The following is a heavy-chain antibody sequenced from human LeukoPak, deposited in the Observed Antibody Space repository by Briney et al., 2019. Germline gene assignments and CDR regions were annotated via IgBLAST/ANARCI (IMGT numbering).Heavy chain of an antibody. J-gene: IGHJ4*02. D-gene: IGHD6-13*01. CDR2: MNPNSGNT. CDR3: ATQIIAAAGMGY. CDR1: GYTFTGYY. V-gene: IGHV1-8*02. Sequence: ASVKVSCKASGYTFTGYYMHWVRQAPGQGLEWMGWMNPNSGNTGYAQKFQGRVTMARNTSIRTAYMELSSLGSEDTAVYYCATQIIAAAGMGYWGQGTLVTVSS.